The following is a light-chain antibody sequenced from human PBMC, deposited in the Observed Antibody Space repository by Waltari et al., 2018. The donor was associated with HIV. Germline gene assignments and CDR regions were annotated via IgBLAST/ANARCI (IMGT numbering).Light chain of an antibody. CDR3: QQYGRSPLT. CDR2: GAS. J-gene: IGKJ4*01. Sequence: EAVLTQSPGTLSLSPGERATLSCRASQSVGSTYLNWYQQKHGQAPRLLIYGASNRATGIPDRFSGSGSGTDFTLTISRLEPEDFAVYYCQQYGRSPLTFGGGTKVEIK. V-gene: IGKV3-20*01. CDR1: QSVGSTY.